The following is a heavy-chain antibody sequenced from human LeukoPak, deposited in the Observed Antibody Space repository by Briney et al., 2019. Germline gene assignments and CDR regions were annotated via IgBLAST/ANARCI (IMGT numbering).Heavy chain of an antibody. CDR3: ARGFYGSGSQFDY. Sequence: SETLSLTCAVSGGSISSGDYPWSWIRQPPGKGLEWIGYIFHTGHTSYNPSLKSRVTISVDMSKNQLSLKLSSVTAADAAVYYCARGFYGSGSQFDYWGQGTLVTVSS. J-gene: IGHJ4*02. CDR1: GGSISSGDYP. D-gene: IGHD3-10*01. V-gene: IGHV4-30-2*01. CDR2: IFHTGHT.